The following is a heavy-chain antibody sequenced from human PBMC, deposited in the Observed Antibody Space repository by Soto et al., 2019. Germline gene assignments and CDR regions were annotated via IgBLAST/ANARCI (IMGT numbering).Heavy chain of an antibody. D-gene: IGHD2-8*01. CDR1: GFTFTSFG. CDR3: ARRPTETVSALGY. V-gene: IGHV3-30*03. J-gene: IGHJ4*02. CDR2: ISENGVNK. Sequence: QVQLVESGGGVVQTGASLRLSCSASGFTFTSFGIHWVRQAPGKGLEWVAVISENGVNKYSVEYVRGRFVISRDKSKNTVELEMNSLRPEDTAVYFCARRPTETVSALGYWGQGTLVSVSS.